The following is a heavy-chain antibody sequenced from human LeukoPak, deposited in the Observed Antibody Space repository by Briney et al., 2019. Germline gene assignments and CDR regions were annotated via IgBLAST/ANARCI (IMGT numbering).Heavy chain of an antibody. V-gene: IGHV4-59*01. J-gene: IGHJ5*02. CDR3: ARVPFSSSRMNWFDP. D-gene: IGHD6-6*01. CDR1: GGSISSYY. Sequence: SETLSLTCTVSGGSISSYYWSWIRQPPGKGLEWIGYIYYSGSTNYNPSLKSRVTISVDTSKNQFSLKLSSVTAEDTAVYYCARVPFSSSRMNWFDPWGQGTLVTVSS. CDR2: IYYSGST.